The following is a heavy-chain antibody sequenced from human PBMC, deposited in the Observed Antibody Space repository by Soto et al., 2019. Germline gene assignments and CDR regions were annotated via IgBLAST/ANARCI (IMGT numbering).Heavy chain of an antibody. Sequence: GASVKVSCKASGYTFTRYGIGWARQAPGQRLEWMGWINTSNGNTKYSQKFQSRVTITRDTSASIAYMELSSLSSVDTAVYYCARVMLGGHSDYWGQGTLVTVSS. V-gene: IGHV1-3*04. CDR2: INTSNGNT. D-gene: IGHD2-15*01. CDR1: GYTFTRYG. CDR3: ARVMLGGHSDY. J-gene: IGHJ4*02.